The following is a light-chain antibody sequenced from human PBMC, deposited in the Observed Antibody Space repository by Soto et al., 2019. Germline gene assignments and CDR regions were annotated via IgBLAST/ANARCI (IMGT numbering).Light chain of an antibody. CDR1: QSIVTY. CDR3: QQSYSTPPWT. V-gene: IGKV1-39*01. Sequence: IQRTHSPSSLSASVGDRVTITCRASQSIVTYLNWYLQKPGKAPKLLIYAASNLQSGVPSRFSGSGSGTDFTLTISSLQPEDFATYFCQQSYSTPPWTFGQGTKVDIK. J-gene: IGKJ1*01. CDR2: AAS.